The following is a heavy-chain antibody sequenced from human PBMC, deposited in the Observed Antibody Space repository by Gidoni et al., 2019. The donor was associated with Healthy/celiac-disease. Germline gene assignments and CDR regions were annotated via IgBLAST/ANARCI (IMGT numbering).Heavy chain of an antibody. CDR1: GGSFSGYY. CDR3: ARASRRYDFWSGSNWFDP. V-gene: IGHV4-34*01. J-gene: IGHJ5*02. CDR2: INHSGST. Sequence: QVQLQQWGAGLLKPSETLSLTCAVYGGSFSGYYWSWIRQPPGKGLEWIGEINHSGSTNYNPSLKSRVTISVDTSKNQFSLKLSSVTAADTAVYYCARASRRYDFWSGSNWFDPWGQGTLVTVSS. D-gene: IGHD3-3*01.